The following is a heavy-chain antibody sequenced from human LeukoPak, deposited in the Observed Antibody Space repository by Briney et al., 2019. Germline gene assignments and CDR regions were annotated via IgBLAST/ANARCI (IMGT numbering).Heavy chain of an antibody. D-gene: IGHD3-16*01. Sequence: ASVKVSCKASGYTSTSYGVSWVRQAPGQGLEWMGWISAYNGNTNYAQKLQGRVTMTTDTSTSTAYMELRSLRSDDTAVYHCAGGNYYYYGMDVWGQGTTVTVSS. CDR3: AGGNYYYYGMDV. V-gene: IGHV1-18*01. CDR1: GYTSTSYG. CDR2: ISAYNGNT. J-gene: IGHJ6*02.